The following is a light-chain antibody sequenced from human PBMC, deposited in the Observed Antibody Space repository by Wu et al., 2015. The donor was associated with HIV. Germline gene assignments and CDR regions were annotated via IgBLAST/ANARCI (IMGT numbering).Light chain of an antibody. CDR1: QSVNYNY. Sequence: LTQSPGTLSLSPGERATLSCRASQSVNYNYLAWYQQKPGQAPRLIIYGASTRGPLASQTGSVAGGSGTDFTLTISRLEPEDFAVYYCQQYGSSPRFTFGPGTRSGY. V-gene: IGKV3-20*01. CDR3: QQYGSSPRFT. CDR2: GAS. J-gene: IGKJ3*01.